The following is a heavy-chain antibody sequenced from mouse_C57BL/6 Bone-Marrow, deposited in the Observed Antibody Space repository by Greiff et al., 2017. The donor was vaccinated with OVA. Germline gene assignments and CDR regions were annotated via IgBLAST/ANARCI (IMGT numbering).Heavy chain of an antibody. J-gene: IGHJ4*01. CDR2: SRNKANDYTT. CDR3: ARDADGPYAMDY. D-gene: IGHD2-3*01. CDR1: GFTFSDFY. Sequence: EVQRVESGGGLVQSGRSLRLSCATSGFTFSDFYMEWVRQAPGKGLEWIAASRNKANDYTTEYSASVKGRFIVSRDTSQSILYLQMNALRAEDTAIYYCARDADGPYAMDYWGQGTSVTVSS. V-gene: IGHV7-1*01.